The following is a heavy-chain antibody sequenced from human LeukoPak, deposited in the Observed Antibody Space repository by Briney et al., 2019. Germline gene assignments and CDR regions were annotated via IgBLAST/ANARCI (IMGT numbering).Heavy chain of an antibody. J-gene: IGHJ3*02. CDR3: ARDLGTNDAFDI. V-gene: IGHV1-46*01. Sequence: ASVKVSCKASGGTFSSYAISWVRQAPGQGLEWMGIINPSGGSTSYAQKFQGRVTLTRDTSTSTVYMELSSLRSDDTAVYFCARDLGTNDAFDIWGQGTMLTVSS. CDR1: GGTFSSYA. CDR2: INPSGGST. D-gene: IGHD7-27*01.